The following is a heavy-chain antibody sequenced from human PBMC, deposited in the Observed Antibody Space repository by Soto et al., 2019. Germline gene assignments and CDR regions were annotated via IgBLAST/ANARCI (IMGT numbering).Heavy chain of an antibody. CDR1: GGSISSGGYY. D-gene: IGHD3-10*01. V-gene: IGHV4-39*01. CDR3: AISYLPLSVWFDP. J-gene: IGHJ5*02. CDR2: IYYSGST. Sequence: SETLSLTCTVSGGSISSGGYYWGWIRQPPGKGLEWIGSIYYSGSTYYNPSLKSRVTISVDTSKNQFSLKLSSVTAADTAVYYCAISYLPLSVWFDPWGQGTLVTVS.